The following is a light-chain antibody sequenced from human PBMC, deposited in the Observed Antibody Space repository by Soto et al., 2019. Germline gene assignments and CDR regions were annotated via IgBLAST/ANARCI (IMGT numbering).Light chain of an antibody. V-gene: IGKV3-15*01. J-gene: IGKJ4*01. CDR2: GAS. Sequence: EIVMTQSPATLSVSPGERATLSCRASQSVSSNLAWYQHKPGQAPRLLIYGASTRPTGIPARFSGSGSWTEFTLTISSLQSEDFAVYYCQQYNNWPPLTFGGGTKVEI. CDR1: QSVSSN. CDR3: QQYNNWPPLT.